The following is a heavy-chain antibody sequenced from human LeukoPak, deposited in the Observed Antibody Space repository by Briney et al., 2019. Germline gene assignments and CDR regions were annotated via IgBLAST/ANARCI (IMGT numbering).Heavy chain of an antibody. V-gene: IGHV3-48*04. CDR3: AREGNYDVLTGYCPADY. CDR2: ISTTSNTI. Sequence: PRGSLRLSCSVSGFTFSNYNMNWVRQAPGKGLEWVAYISTTSNTIYYGDSMRGRFTVSRDNAKNSLYLQMNSLRAEDTAVYYCAREGNYDVLTGYCPADYWGQGTLVTVSS. D-gene: IGHD3-9*01. CDR1: GFTFSNYN. J-gene: IGHJ4*02.